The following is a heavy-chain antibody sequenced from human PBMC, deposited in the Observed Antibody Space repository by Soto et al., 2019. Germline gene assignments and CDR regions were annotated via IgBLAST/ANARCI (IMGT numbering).Heavy chain of an antibody. D-gene: IGHD6-19*01. CDR1: GGSISGSY. CDR2: VYYTGST. CDR3: ARSVAVPGAHIDY. J-gene: IGHJ4*02. V-gene: IGHV4-59*01. Sequence: SETLSPTCSVSGGSISGSYWSWIRQSPGKGLEWLGYVYYTGSTNYSPSLRSRVSISVDTSKNEFSLRLSSVTAADTAVYFCARSVAVPGAHIDYWGQGTQVTVSS.